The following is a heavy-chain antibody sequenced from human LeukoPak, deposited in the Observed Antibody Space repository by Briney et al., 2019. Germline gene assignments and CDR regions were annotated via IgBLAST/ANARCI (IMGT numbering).Heavy chain of an antibody. CDR3: ARRYCSGGSCYSEAFDI. CDR2: IIPIFGTA. J-gene: IGHJ3*02. Sequence: SVKVSCKASGGTFSSYAISWVRQAPGQGLEWMGGIIPIFGTANYAQKFQGRVTITADESTSTAYMELSSLRSEDTAVYYCARRYCSGGSCYSEAFDIWGQGTMVTDSS. D-gene: IGHD2-15*01. CDR1: GGTFSSYA. V-gene: IGHV1-69*13.